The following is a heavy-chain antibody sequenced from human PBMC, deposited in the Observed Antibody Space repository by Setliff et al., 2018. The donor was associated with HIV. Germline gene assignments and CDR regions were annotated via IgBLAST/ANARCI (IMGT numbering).Heavy chain of an antibody. CDR3: ARDRERGQYSRSAVGGYYYYYMDV. CDR1: GYSLIDFY. CDR2: INPTSGNT. V-gene: IGHV1-46*01. J-gene: IGHJ6*03. D-gene: IGHD6-6*01. Sequence: ASVKVSCKASGYSLIDFYLYWVRQVPGQGLEWMGIINPTSGNTTYAQNFQGRVTLTRDTSTSTVYMELSRLKSEDTAVYYCARDRERGQYSRSAVGGYYYYYMDVWGKGTTVTVSS.